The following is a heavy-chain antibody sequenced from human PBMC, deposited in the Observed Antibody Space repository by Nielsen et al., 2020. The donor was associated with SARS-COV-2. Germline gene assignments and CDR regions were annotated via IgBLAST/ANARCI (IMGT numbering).Heavy chain of an antibody. V-gene: IGHV3-69-1*01. D-gene: IGHD3-10*01. J-gene: IGHJ6*02. Sequence: GESLKISCAASGFTFSNAWMNWVRQAPGKGLEWVSSISSSSYIYYADSVKGRFTTSRDNAKNSLYLQMNSLRAEDTAVYYCAKDLRFGEPGRFFYYYGMDVWGQGTTVTVSS. CDR2: ISSSSYI. CDR1: GFTFSNAW. CDR3: AKDLRFGEPGRFFYYYGMDV.